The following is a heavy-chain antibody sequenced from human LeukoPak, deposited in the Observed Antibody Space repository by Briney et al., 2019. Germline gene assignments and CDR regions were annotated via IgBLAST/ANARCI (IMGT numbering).Heavy chain of an antibody. CDR3: ARSYTGYSSSWWNP. J-gene: IGHJ5*02. Sequence: SETLSLTCTVSGGSISSYYWNWIRQPPGKGLEWIGYIYYSGSTNYNPSLKSRVTISVDTSKNQFSLKLSSVTAADTAVYYCARSYTGYSSSWWNPWGQGTLVTVSS. CDR1: GGSISSYY. V-gene: IGHV4-59*01. D-gene: IGHD6-13*01. CDR2: IYYSGST.